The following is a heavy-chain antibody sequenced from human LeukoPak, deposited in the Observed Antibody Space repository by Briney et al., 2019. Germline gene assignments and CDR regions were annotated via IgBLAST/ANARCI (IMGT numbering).Heavy chain of an antibody. CDR1: GYTFTGYY. CDR2: INPNSGGT. Sequence: ASVKVSCKASGYTFTGYYMHWVRQAPGQGLEWMGRINPNSGGTNYARKFQGRVTMTRDTSISTAYMELSRLRSDDTAVYYCARDSIVVGSIDYWGQGTLVTVSS. J-gene: IGHJ4*02. CDR3: ARDSIVVGSIDY. V-gene: IGHV1-2*06. D-gene: IGHD3-22*01.